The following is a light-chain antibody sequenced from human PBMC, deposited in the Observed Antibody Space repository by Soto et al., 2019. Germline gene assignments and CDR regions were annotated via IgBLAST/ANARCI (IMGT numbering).Light chain of an antibody. J-gene: IGKJ3*01. CDR1: QNINTY. CDR3: QQGYSTPAG. Sequence: DIGVTQFASSLSASLGDRVTISCGASQNINTYLMWYQHKPGKAPNLLIYGASGLQNGVPSRFTGSGYGTEFTLTITGLQTEDFGTYDCQQGYSTPAGFGPGTQVDIK. CDR2: GAS. V-gene: IGKV1-39*01.